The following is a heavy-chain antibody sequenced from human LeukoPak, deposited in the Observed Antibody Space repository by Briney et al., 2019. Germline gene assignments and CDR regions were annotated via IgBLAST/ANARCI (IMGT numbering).Heavy chain of an antibody. Sequence: GGSLRLFCAASGFTFTSYTMNWVRQAPGKGLEWVSSISSSTIYIYYADSVKGRFTISRDNAKNSVYLQMNSLRAEDTAVYYCARDTSSGRYGGFDYWGQGTLVTVSS. CDR2: ISSSTIYI. CDR1: GFTFTSYT. V-gene: IGHV3-21*01. CDR3: ARDTSSGRYGGFDY. D-gene: IGHD6-19*01. J-gene: IGHJ4*02.